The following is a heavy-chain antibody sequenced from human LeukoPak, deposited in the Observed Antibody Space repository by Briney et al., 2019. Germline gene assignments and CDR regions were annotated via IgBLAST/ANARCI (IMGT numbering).Heavy chain of an antibody. D-gene: IGHD6-19*01. CDR3: ARDLRQWPSGDP. CDR2: IYIDGST. CDR1: GFTVSNNY. V-gene: IGHV3-53*01. J-gene: IGHJ5*02. Sequence: GGSLRLSCAASGFTVSNNYMSWVRQAPGKGLEWVSVIYIDGSTYYADSVRGRFTLSRDNPKNMVYLQMNSLRAEDTALYYCARDLRQWPSGDPWGQGTLVTVS.